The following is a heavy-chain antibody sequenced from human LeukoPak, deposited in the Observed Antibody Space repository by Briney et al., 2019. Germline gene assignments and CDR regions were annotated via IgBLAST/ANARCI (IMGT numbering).Heavy chain of an antibody. V-gene: IGHV3-48*01. D-gene: IGHD4-23*01. CDR1: GFTFSSYS. Sequence: GGSLRLSCAASGFTFSSYSMNWVRQAPGKGLEWVSYISSSSSTIYYADSVKGRFTISRDNAKNSLYLQMNSLGAEDTAVYYCARGPQAAVVTFDYWGQGTLVTVSS. CDR3: ARGPQAAVVTFDY. J-gene: IGHJ4*02. CDR2: ISSSSSTI.